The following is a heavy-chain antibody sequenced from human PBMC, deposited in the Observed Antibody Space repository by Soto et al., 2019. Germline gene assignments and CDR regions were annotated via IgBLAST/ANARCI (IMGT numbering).Heavy chain of an antibody. Sequence: QVQLVQSGAEVKKPGASVKVSCKASGYTFTSYGISWVRQAPGQGLEWMGWISAYNGNTNYAQKLKGRVTMTKDAATSRAYMDLRSLRSDDTAVYYCARDRRSSGWFTTCYFDYWGQGNLVTVSS. CDR3: ARDRRSSGWFTTCYFDY. V-gene: IGHV1-18*01. D-gene: IGHD6-19*01. J-gene: IGHJ4*02. CDR2: ISAYNGNT. CDR1: GYTFTSYG.